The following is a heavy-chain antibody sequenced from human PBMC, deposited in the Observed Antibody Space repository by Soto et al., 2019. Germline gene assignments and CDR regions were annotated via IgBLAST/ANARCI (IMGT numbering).Heavy chain of an antibody. CDR3: ARGGHLAVLTASFDY. Sequence: ASVKASCKPSGYTFNSYYLHWVRQAPGQALEWMGVIHPSGGGTTYAQKFLGRVTVTRDTSTSTVFMELSSLRSDDTAVYSCARGGHLAVLTASFDYWGQGTVVTVPQ. V-gene: IGHV1-46*02. CDR1: GYTFNSYY. J-gene: IGHJ4*02. D-gene: IGHD2-21*02. CDR2: IHPSGGGT.